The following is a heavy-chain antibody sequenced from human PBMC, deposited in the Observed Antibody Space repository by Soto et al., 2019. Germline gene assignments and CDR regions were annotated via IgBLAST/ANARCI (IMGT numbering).Heavy chain of an antibody. V-gene: IGHV3-21*01. D-gene: IGHD2-2*01. J-gene: IGHJ6*02. CDR2: ISSSSSYI. CDR1: GFTFSSYS. Sequence: GGSLRLACAASGFTFSSYSMNWVRQAPGKGLEWVSSISSSSSYIYYADSVKGRFTISRDNAKNSLYLQMNSLRAEDTAVYYCARGAFGVPAAMHYYYYGMDVWGQGTTVTVSS. CDR3: ARGAFGVPAAMHYYYYGMDV.